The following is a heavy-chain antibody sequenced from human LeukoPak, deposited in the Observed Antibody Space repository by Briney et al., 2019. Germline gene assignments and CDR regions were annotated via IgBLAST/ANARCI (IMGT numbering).Heavy chain of an antibody. CDR3: ARDRNTNYRFDF. D-gene: IGHD4-11*01. CDR1: GYTFTGYY. V-gene: IGHV1-2*06. CDR2: INPNSGGT. J-gene: IGHJ4*02. Sequence: ASVKVSCKASGYTFTGYYMHWVRQAPGQGLEWMGRINPNSGGTNYAQKFQGRVTMTRDTSVSTAYMEVNSLKSDDTAVYYCARDRNTNYRFDFWGQGTLVIVSS.